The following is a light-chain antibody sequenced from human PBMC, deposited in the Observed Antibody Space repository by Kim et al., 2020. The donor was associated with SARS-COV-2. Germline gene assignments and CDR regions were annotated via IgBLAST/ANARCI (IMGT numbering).Light chain of an antibody. J-gene: IGLJ3*02. Sequence: ALGQTVRITCQGDSLRTYSATWYQQKPGQAPILVIYDKNNRPSGIPDRFSGSSSRNTASLSITGAQAEDEADYYCSSRDSDGYHWVFGGGTKLTVL. CDR2: DKN. V-gene: IGLV3-19*01. CDR3: SSRDSDGYHWV. CDR1: SLRTYS.